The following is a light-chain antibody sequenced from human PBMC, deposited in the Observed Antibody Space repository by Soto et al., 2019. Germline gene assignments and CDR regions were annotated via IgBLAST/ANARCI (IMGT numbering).Light chain of an antibody. CDR1: QSVSNNY. CDR3: QQYGSPGT. CDR2: GAS. V-gene: IGKV3-20*01. J-gene: IGKJ1*01. Sequence: SVLTQSPGTLSLSPGERATLSFMSSQSVSNNYLAWYQQTPGQAPRLLIYGASNRATGIPDRFSGSGSGTDSPLTISRLAPEDFAVYYCQQYGSPGTFGQGTQVDIK.